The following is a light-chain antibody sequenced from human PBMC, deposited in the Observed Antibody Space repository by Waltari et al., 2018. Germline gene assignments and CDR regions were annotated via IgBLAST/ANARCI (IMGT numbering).Light chain of an antibody. J-gene: IGLJ1*01. CDR1: GSDVGDFNL. CDR3: GSYTVTNNLYV. CDR2: ELN. V-gene: IGLV2-8*01. Sequence: QSALTQPPSASGSPGQSVTISCTGTGSDVGDFNLVSWYQQRPGKAPKLLMFELNKRPSGVSSRFSGSNSANAASLTISGLQAEDEGDYYCGSYTVTNNLYVFGTGTKVTVL.